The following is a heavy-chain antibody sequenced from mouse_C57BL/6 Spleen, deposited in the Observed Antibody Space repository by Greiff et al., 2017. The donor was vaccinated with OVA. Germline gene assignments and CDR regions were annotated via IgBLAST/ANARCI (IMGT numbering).Heavy chain of an antibody. J-gene: IGHJ4*01. D-gene: IGHD1-1*01. CDR1: GYTFTSYW. Sequence: QVQLKQPGAELVMPGASVKLSCKASGYTFTSYWMHWVKQRPGQGLEWIGEIDPSDSYTNYNQKFKGKSTLTVDKSSSTAYMQLSSLTSEDSAVYYCARPYGSSHYYAMDYWGQGTSVTVSS. V-gene: IGHV1-69*01. CDR3: ARPYGSSHYYAMDY. CDR2: IDPSDSYT.